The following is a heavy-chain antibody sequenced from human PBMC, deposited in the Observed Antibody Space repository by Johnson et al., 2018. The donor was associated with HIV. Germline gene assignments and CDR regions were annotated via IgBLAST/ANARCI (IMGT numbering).Heavy chain of an antibody. V-gene: IGHV3-23*04. CDR3: ARDLTYYNFWSGYWGDAFDI. Sequence: VQLVESGGGLVRPGGSLRLSCAASGFTFSSYAMSWVRQAPGKGLEWVSAITGRGGTYYADSVKGRFTISRANSKNTLYLQMNSLNTEDTAVYYCARDLTYYNFWSGYWGDAFDIWGQGTMVTVSS. D-gene: IGHD3-3*01. J-gene: IGHJ3*02. CDR2: ITGRGGT. CDR1: GFTFSSYA.